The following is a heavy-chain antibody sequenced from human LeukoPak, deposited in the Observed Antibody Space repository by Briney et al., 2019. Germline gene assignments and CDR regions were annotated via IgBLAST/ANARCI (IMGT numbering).Heavy chain of an antibody. D-gene: IGHD4-11*01. V-gene: IGHV4-59*08. CDR1: GGSISSYY. Sequence: PSETLSLTCTVSGGSISSYYWSWIRQPPGKGLEWIGYIYYSGSTNYNPSLKSRVTISVDTSKNQFSLKLSSVTAADTAVYYCAATVARNRGPRVDYWGQGTLVTVSS. J-gene: IGHJ4*02. CDR2: IYYSGST. CDR3: AATVARNRGPRVDY.